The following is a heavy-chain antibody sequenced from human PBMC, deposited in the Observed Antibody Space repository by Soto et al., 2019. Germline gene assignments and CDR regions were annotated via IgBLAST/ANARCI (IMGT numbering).Heavy chain of an antibody. CDR2: IYYSGST. CDR3: ARRTYQGGSCSGAGCASSWFDR. Sequence: QLQLQESGPGPVKPSETLSLTCTVSGGSISSTSYYWGWIRQPPGKGLEWIGTIYYSGSTYYNPSLKSRVTISVDTSKNQFSLNLRSVTAADTAVYYCARRTYQGGSCSGAGCASSWFDRWGQGTLVTVSS. CDR1: GGSISSTSYY. D-gene: IGHD2-15*01. V-gene: IGHV4-39*01. J-gene: IGHJ5*02.